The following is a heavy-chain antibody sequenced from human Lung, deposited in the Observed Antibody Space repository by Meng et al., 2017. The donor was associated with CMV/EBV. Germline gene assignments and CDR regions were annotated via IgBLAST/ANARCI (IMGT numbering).Heavy chain of an antibody. V-gene: IGHV4-39*07. CDR1: GGSISSSSYY. Sequence: SETLSLXXTVSGGSISSSSYYWGWIRQPPGKGLEWIGSIYYSGSTYYNPSLKSRVTISVDTSKNQFSLKLSSVTAADTAVYYCARATGYCSSTSCYTTFYYYYGMDVWGQGXTVTVSS. CDR3: ARATGYCSSTSCYTTFYYYYGMDV. D-gene: IGHD2-2*02. J-gene: IGHJ6*02. CDR2: IYYSGST.